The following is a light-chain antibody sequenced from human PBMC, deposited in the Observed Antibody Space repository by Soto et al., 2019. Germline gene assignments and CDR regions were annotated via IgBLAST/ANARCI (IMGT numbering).Light chain of an antibody. CDR3: QQRSNPLT. V-gene: IGKV3-11*01. Sequence: EIVLTQSPATLSLSPGERATLSCRASQSVSSYLAWYQQKPGQAPRLLIYDASNRATGIPARFSGSASGADFTLTISSPEPEDFAVYYCQQRSNPLTFGGGTKVEIK. CDR2: DAS. J-gene: IGKJ4*01. CDR1: QSVSSY.